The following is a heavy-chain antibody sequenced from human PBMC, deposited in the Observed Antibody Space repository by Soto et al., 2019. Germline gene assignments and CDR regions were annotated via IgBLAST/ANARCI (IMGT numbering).Heavy chain of an antibody. Sequence: QVQLVQSGAEVKKPGSSVKVSCKASGGTFSSYAISWVRQAPGQGLEWMGGIIPIFGTANYAQKFQGRVTITADESTSTAHMELSSLRSEDTAVYYCARVTIFGVVTPSYGMDVWGQGTTVTVSS. CDR3: ARVTIFGVVTPSYGMDV. D-gene: IGHD3-3*01. CDR1: GGTFSSYA. J-gene: IGHJ6*02. CDR2: IIPIFGTA. V-gene: IGHV1-69*01.